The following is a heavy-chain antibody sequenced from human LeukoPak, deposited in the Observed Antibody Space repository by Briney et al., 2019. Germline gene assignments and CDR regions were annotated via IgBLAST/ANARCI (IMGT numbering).Heavy chain of an antibody. V-gene: IGHV3-48*04. CDR3: ARGVLVGLRPADY. CDR1: GFTFSNFG. D-gene: IGHD1-26*01. J-gene: IGHJ4*02. CDR2: ISSSGSTI. Sequence: GGSLRLSCEASGFTFSNFGMQWVRQAPGKGLEWVSYISSSGSTIYYADSVKGRFTISRDNAKNSLYLQMNSLRAEDTAVYYCARGVLVGLRPADYWGQGTLVTVSS.